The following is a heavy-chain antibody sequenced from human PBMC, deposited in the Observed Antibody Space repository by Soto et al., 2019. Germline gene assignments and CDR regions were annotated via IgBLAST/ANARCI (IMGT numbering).Heavy chain of an antibody. CDR2: IYYSGST. D-gene: IGHD3-10*01. Sequence: QVQLQESGPGLVKPSQTLSLTCTVSGGSISSGGYYWSWIRQHPGKGLEWIGYIYYSGSTYYNPSLKSRVTISVDTSKNQFSLKLSSVTAADTAVYYCAIFMVRGVPNPIYFDYWGQGTLVTVSS. J-gene: IGHJ4*02. CDR3: AIFMVRGVPNPIYFDY. CDR1: GGSISSGGYY. V-gene: IGHV4-31*03.